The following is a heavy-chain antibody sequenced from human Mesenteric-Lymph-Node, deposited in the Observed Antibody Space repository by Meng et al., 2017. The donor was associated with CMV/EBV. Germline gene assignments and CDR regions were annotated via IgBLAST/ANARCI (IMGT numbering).Heavy chain of an antibody. D-gene: IGHD1-1*01. V-gene: IGHV4-39*07. CDR3: ARDQLTLINDAGLGYFRLDP. CDR2: VFHSGST. Sequence: SETLSLTCTVSSGSIIDSDYNWGWIRQPPGKGLEWIGSVFHSGSTFYNPSLKNRVTISVDTSKNQFSLKLHSVTAADAAVYYCARDQLTLINDAGLGYFRLDPWGQGALVTVSS. J-gene: IGHJ5*02. CDR1: SGSIIDSDYN.